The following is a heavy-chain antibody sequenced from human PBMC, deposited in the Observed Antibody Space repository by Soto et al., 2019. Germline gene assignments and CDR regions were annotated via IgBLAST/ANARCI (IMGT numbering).Heavy chain of an antibody. CDR1: GFSFSTYS. Sequence: PGGSLRLSCAASGFSFSTYSMNWVRQAPGKGLEWVSSISSSGLYIYYADSLKGRFTVSRDNAKNSLYLQMNSLKDEDTAVYYCARCLGSSDSFYRGYFDYWGQGTLVTVPS. CDR3: ARCLGSSDSFYRGYFDY. CDR2: ISSSGLYI. D-gene: IGHD2-2*01. J-gene: IGHJ4*02. V-gene: IGHV3-21*01.